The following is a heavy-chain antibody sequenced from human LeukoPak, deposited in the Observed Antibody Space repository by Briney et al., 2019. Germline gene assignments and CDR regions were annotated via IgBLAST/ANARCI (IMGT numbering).Heavy chain of an antibody. Sequence: GASVKVSCKASGYTYTGYYMHWVRQAPGQGLEWMGWINPNSGGTNYAQKFQGRVTMTRDTSISTAYMELSRLRSDDTAVYYCARDDSSGYVVDGFDIWGQGTMVTVSS. CDR3: ARDDSSGYVVDGFDI. D-gene: IGHD3-22*01. CDR1: GYTYTGYY. CDR2: INPNSGGT. J-gene: IGHJ3*02. V-gene: IGHV1-2*02.